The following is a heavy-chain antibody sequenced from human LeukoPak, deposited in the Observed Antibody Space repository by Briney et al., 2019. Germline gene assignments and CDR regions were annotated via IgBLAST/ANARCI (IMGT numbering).Heavy chain of an antibody. CDR2: VYYVGNA. V-gene: IGHV4-39*02. CDR3: ATHDEGSYFET. CDR1: GGSVRSSRPY. J-gene: IGHJ5*02. D-gene: IGHD3-10*01. Sequence: SETLSLTCTVSGGSVRSSRPYWGWIRQSPGKGLEWIGSVYYVGNAYYRPSLLSRATISKDTSKTHISLRLTSVTATDTGIYYCATHDEGSYFETWGQGALVTVSS.